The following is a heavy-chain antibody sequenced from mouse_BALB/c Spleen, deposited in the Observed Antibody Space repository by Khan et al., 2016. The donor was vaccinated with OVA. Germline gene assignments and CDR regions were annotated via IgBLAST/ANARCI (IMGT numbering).Heavy chain of an antibody. Sequence: EVQGVESGGGLVQPGGSLKLSCAASGFTFSSYGMSWVRQTPDKRLELVATINRNVGSTYYPDSLKGRFTISSDTAKNTLYLQMSSLKTEDTAMDYCARMARTINWGQGTTLTVSS. CDR3: ARMARTIN. CDR2: INRNVGST. J-gene: IGHJ2*01. CDR1: GFTFSSYG. V-gene: IGHV5-6-3*01.